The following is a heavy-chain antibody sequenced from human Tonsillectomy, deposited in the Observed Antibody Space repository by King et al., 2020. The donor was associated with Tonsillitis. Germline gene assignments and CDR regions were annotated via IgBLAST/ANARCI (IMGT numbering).Heavy chain of an antibody. J-gene: IGHJ6*03. D-gene: IGHD3-22*01. Sequence: QLQESGPGLVKPSETLSLTCTVSGGSFSNYYWSWIRQPPGKGLEWIGYIYYSGSTNYNTSLKSRVTISVDTSKNQFSLKLSSVTAADTAVYYCARRRYYYDSSDYYYYYYMDVWGKGTTVTVSS. CDR2: IYYSGST. CDR3: ARRRYYYDSSDYYYYYYMDV. CDR1: GGSFSNYY. V-gene: IGHV4-59*08.